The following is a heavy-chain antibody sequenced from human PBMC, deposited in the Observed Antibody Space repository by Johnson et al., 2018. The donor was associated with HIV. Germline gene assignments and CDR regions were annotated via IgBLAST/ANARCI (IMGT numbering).Heavy chain of an antibody. Sequence: VQLVESGGGLIQPGGSLRLSCAASGFTVSSNYMSWVRQAPGKGLEWVSVIYSGGSTYYADSVKGRFTISTDNAKNSLYLQMNSLRPEDTAVYYCVRGGQWGATDAFDVWGQVTMVTVSS. CDR1: GFTVSSNY. D-gene: IGHD6-19*01. V-gene: IGHV3-53*01. CDR2: IYSGGST. J-gene: IGHJ3*01. CDR3: VRGGQWGATDAFDV.